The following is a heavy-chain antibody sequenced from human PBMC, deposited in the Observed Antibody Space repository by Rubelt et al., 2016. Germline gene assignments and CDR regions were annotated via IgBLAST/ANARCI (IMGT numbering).Heavy chain of an antibody. CDR1: GYTFTSYY. CDR2: INPSGGST. V-gene: IGHV1-46*01. J-gene: IGHJ4*02. Sequence: QVQLVQSGAEVKKPGASVKVSCKASGYTFTSYYMHWVRQAPGQGLEWMGIINPSGGSTTYAQTCQGSVTMTRDTSTGTVYMDLSSLRCEDTAVYYCARVGFYYDSGSYVDWGQGTLVTVSS. CDR3: ARVGFYYDSGSYVD. D-gene: IGHD3-10*01.